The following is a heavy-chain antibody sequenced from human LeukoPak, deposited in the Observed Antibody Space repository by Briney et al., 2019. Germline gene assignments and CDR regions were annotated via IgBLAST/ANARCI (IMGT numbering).Heavy chain of an antibody. Sequence: ASVNVSCKASGYTFTSYGISWVRQAPGQGLEWMGWISAYNGNTNYAQKLQGRITMTTDTSTSTAYMELRSLRSDDTAVYYCARDEEWELLRVFDYWGQGTLVTVSS. CDR2: ISAYNGNT. J-gene: IGHJ4*02. CDR3: ARDEEWELLRVFDY. D-gene: IGHD1-26*01. CDR1: GYTFTSYG. V-gene: IGHV1-18*01.